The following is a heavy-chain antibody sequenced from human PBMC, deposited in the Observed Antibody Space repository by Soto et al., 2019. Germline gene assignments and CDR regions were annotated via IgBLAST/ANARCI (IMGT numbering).Heavy chain of an antibody. D-gene: IGHD1-26*01. CDR2: ISSSGTSI. J-gene: IGHJ4*02. CDR3: ARDSTDSGSLDY. Sequence: PGGSLRLSCAASGFTFSSYEMNWVRQAPGKGLEWVSYISSSGTSIYYADFVKGRFTISRDNAKKSLYLQMNSLRAEDTAVYYCARDSTDSGSLDYSGQGTLVTVSS. V-gene: IGHV3-48*03. CDR1: GFTFSSYE.